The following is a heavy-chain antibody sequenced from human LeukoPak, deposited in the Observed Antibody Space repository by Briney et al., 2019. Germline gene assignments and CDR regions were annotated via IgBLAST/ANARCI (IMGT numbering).Heavy chain of an antibody. J-gene: IGHJ4*02. CDR1: GFTFSSYS. Sequence: GGSLRLSCAASGFTFSSYSMNWVRQAPGKGLEWVSSISSSSSYIYYADSVKGRFTISRDNAKNSLYLQMNSLRAEDTAVYYCARDGDGYDRRPFDYWGQGTLVTVSS. D-gene: IGHD2-21*01. CDR2: ISSSSSYI. CDR3: ARDGDGYDRRPFDY. V-gene: IGHV3-21*01.